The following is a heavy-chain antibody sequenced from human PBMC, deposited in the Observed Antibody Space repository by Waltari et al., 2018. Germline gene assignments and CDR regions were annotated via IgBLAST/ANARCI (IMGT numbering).Heavy chain of an antibody. CDR1: GYTFTGYY. J-gene: IGHJ2*01. CDR3: ARILREEQQLDNGYFDL. CDR2: INPNRGGT. D-gene: IGHD6-13*01. Sequence: QVQLVQSGAEVKKPGASVKVSCKASGYTFTGYYMHWVRQAPGQGLEWMGSINPNRGGTNDVQKCQGRVTMTRDTAISTAYMELSRLRSDDTAVYYCARILREEQQLDNGYFDLWGRGTLVTVSS. V-gene: IGHV1-2*02.